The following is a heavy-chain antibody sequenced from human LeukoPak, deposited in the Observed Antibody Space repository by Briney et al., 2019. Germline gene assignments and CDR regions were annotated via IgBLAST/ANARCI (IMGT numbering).Heavy chain of an antibody. CDR2: IYTSGST. CDR3: ARKEWVPYYFDY. D-gene: IGHD3-3*01. J-gene: IGHJ4*02. V-gene: IGHV4-4*07. Sequence: PSETLSLTCTVSGASISSYYWSWLRQPAGKGLEWIGRIYTSGSTNYNPSLKSRVTMSVDTSKNQFSLKLSSVTAADTAVYHCARKEWVPYYFDYWGQGALVTVSS. CDR1: GASISSYY.